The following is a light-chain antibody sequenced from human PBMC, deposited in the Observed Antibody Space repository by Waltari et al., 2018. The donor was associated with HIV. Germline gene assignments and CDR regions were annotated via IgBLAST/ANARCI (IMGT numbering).Light chain of an antibody. Sequence: EVVMTQSPATLSVSPGERATLSCRASQSVSSNLAWYQQKPGQAPRRLSYGASNRDAGIPARFSGSGSGTEFTLTISSLQYEDCAVYYCQQYSNWPPVFTFGQGTKLEIK. J-gene: IGKJ2*01. V-gene: IGKV3-15*01. CDR2: GAS. CDR3: QQYSNWPPVFT. CDR1: QSVSSN.